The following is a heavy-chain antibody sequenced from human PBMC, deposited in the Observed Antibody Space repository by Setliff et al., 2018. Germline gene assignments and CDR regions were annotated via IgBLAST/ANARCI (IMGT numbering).Heavy chain of an antibody. D-gene: IGHD2-2*01. Sequence: GASVKVSCKASGYTFTSYAMHWVRQAPGQRLEWMGWINAGNGNTKYSQKFQGRVTITRDTSASTAYMGLSSLRSEDTAVYYCARDGFEIVVVPAAIYYYYYMDVWGKGTTVTVSS. V-gene: IGHV1-3*01. CDR2: INAGNGNT. J-gene: IGHJ6*03. CDR3: ARDGFEIVVVPAAIYYYYYMDV. CDR1: GYTFTSYA.